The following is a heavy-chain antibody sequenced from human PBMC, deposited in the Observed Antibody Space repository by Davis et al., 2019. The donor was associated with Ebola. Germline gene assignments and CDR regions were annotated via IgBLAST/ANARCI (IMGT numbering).Heavy chain of an antibody. D-gene: IGHD3-3*01. CDR1: GYTFTSYA. CDR3: ARSNYYDFWSGYPPFDY. CDR2: INAGNGNT. V-gene: IGHV1-3*01. Sequence: ASVKVSCKASGYTFTSYAMHWVRQAPGQRLEWMGWINAGNGNTKYSQKFQGRVTITRDISASTAYMELSSLRSEDTAVYYCARSNYYDFWSGYPPFDYWGQGTLVTVSS. J-gene: IGHJ4*02.